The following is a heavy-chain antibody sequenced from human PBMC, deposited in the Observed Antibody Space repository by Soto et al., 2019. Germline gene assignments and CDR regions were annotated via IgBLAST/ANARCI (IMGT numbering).Heavy chain of an antibody. D-gene: IGHD2-15*01. CDR3: ARLEGVAATIDFDY. V-gene: IGHV3-21*01. J-gene: IGHJ4*02. Sequence: GGSLRLSCAASGFTFSSYSMNWVRQAPGKGLEWVSSISSSSSYIYYADSVKGRFTISRDNAKNSLYLQMNSLRAEDTAVYYCARLEGVAATIDFDYWGQGTLVTVSS. CDR2: ISSSSSYI. CDR1: GFTFSSYS.